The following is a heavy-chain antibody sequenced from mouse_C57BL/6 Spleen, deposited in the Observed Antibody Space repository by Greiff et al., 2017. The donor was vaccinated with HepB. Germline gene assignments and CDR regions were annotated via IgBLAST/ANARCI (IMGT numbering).Heavy chain of an antibody. CDR2: IYPGSGST. J-gene: IGHJ3*01. Sequence: QVQLQQPGAELVKPGASVKMSCKASGYTFTSYWITWVKQRPGQGLEWIGDIYPGSGSTNYNEKFKSKATLTVDTSSSTAYMQLSSLTSEDSAVYYCARNDYDVGTWAYWGQGTLVTVSA. D-gene: IGHD2-4*01. CDR1: GYTFTSYW. CDR3: ARNDYDVGTWAY. V-gene: IGHV1-55*01.